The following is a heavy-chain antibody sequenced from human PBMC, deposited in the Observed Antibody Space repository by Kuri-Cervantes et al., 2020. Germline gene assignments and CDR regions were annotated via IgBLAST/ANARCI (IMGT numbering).Heavy chain of an antibody. CDR3: ARGYCSGGSCYSYYYYYCYMDV. V-gene: IGHV1-69*13. CDR2: IIPIFGTA. CDR1: GGTFSSYA. J-gene: IGHJ6*03. Sequence: LVKVSCKASGGTFSSYAISWVRQAPGQGLEWMGGIIPIFGTANYAQKFQGRVTITADESTSTAYMELSSLRSEDTAVYYCARGYCSGGSCYSYYYYYCYMDVWGKGTTVTVSS. D-gene: IGHD2-15*01.